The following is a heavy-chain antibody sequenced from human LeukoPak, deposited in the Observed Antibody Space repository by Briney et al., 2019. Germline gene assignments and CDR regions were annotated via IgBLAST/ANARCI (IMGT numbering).Heavy chain of an antibody. V-gene: IGHV4-59*12. CDR2: IYYSGST. Sequence: SETLSLTCTVSGGSISSYYWSWIRQPPGKGLEWIGYIYYSGSTNYNPSLKSRVTISVETSKNQFSLKLSSVTAADTAVYYCARGRRGQWLVLGAFDIWGQGTMVTVSS. CDR3: ARGRRGQWLVLGAFDI. CDR1: GGSISSYY. J-gene: IGHJ3*02. D-gene: IGHD6-19*01.